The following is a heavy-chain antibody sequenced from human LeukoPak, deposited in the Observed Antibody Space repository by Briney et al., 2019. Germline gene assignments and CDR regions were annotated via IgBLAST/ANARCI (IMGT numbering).Heavy chain of an antibody. J-gene: IGHJ4*02. CDR1: GGSFSGYY. Sequence: SETLSLTCAVYGGSFSGYYWSWIRQPPGKGLEWIGEINHSGSTNYNPSLKSRVTISVDTSKNQFSLKLSSVTAADTAVYYCAREMRHDSSGFDYWGQGTLVTVSS. V-gene: IGHV4-34*01. CDR2: INHSGST. D-gene: IGHD3-22*01. CDR3: AREMRHDSSGFDY.